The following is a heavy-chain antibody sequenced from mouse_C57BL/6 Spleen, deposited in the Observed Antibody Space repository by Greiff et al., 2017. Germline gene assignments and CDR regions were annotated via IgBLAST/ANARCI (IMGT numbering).Heavy chain of an antibody. D-gene: IGHD2-13*01. Sequence: QVQLQQSGAELVRPGASVTLSCKASGYTFTDYEMHWVKQTPVHGLEWIGAIDPETGGTAYNQKFKGKAILTADKSSGTAYMELRSLTSEVSAVDYGTYDSDYPIWYCDVRGTGTTVTVSS. J-gene: IGHJ1*03. CDR1: GYTFTDYE. V-gene: IGHV1-15*01. CDR2: IDPETGGT. CDR3: TYDSDYPIWYCDV.